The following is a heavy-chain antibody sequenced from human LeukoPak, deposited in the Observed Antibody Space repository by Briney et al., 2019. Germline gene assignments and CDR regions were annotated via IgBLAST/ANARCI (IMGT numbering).Heavy chain of an antibody. CDR2: INTNTGNP. CDR1: GYTFTGYY. Sequence: ASVKVSCKASGYTFTGYYMHWVRQAPGQGLEWMGWINTNTGNPTYAQGFTGRFVFSLDTSVSTAYLQISSLKAEDTAVYYCARVSGIAAARYYYYYYMDVWGKGTTVTVSS. V-gene: IGHV7-4-1*02. J-gene: IGHJ6*03. CDR3: ARVSGIAAARYYYYYYMDV. D-gene: IGHD6-13*01.